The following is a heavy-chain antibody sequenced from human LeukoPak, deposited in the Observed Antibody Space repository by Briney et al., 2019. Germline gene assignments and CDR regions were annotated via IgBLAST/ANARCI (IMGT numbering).Heavy chain of an antibody. J-gene: IGHJ4*02. CDR3: ARVAILDGSGSYYENFDY. CDR2: IYHSGST. Sequence: PSETLSLTCTVSGGSISSGGYYWSWIRQPPGEGLEWIGYIYHSGSTYYNPSLKSRVTISVDRSKNQFSLKLSSVTAADTAVYYCARVAILDGSGSYYENFDYWGQETLVTVSS. D-gene: IGHD3-10*01. V-gene: IGHV4-30-2*01. CDR1: GGSISSGGYY.